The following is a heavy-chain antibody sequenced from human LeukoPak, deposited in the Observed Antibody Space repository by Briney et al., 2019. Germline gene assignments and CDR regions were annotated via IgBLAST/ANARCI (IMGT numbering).Heavy chain of an antibody. J-gene: IGHJ6*02. CDR3: ARDHCVSSGCYEDYYYGMDV. V-gene: IGHV1-2*02. Sequence: EAAVKVDCKSSGYTFTGYDMQWGRQDPGQRLGWMGWINPNRGGTNYPQKFQGRVTMTRDTSISAAYMELSRLRSDDTAVYFCARDHCVSSGCYEDYYYGMDVWGRGTTVTVSS. D-gene: IGHD2-2*01. CDR1: GYTFTGYD. CDR2: INPNRGGT.